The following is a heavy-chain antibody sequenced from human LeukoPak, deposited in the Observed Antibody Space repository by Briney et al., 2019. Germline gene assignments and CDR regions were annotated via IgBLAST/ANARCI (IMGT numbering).Heavy chain of an antibody. Sequence: PGGSLRLSCVVSGFTFSSYWMSWVRQAPGKGLEWVANIKQDGSEKYYVDSVKGRFTISRDNAKNSLYLQMNSLRAEDTAVYYCARVMVAATNWFDPWGQGTLVTVSS. J-gene: IGHJ5*02. CDR2: IKQDGSEK. CDR1: GFTFSSYW. V-gene: IGHV3-7*01. D-gene: IGHD2-15*01. CDR3: ARVMVAATNWFDP.